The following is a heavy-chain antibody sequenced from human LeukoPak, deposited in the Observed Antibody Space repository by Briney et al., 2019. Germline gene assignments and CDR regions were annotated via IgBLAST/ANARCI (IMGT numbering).Heavy chain of an antibody. D-gene: IGHD2/OR15-2a*01. CDR1: GASINTYY. J-gene: IGHJ3*02. V-gene: IGHV4-59*01. CDR3: ASARFSMTPYAFDI. CDR2: TYYSGSA. Sequence: SETLSLTCTVSGASINTYYWSWVRQPPGKALEWVGNTYYSGSANYKHSLTSRVTISVDTSKDRFSLKLTSVTAADTAVYYCASARFSMTPYAFDIWGRGTMVTVSS.